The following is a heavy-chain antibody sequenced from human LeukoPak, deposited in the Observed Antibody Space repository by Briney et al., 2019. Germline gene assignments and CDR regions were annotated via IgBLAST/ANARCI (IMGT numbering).Heavy chain of an antibody. CDR1: GYTFTRYY. V-gene: IGHV1-46*01. CDR3: AREKQAEKQASGDYYYYGMDV. Sequence: ASVKVSCKSSGYTFTRYYIHWVRQAPGQGLEWLGIINPSGGTTTYAQKFQGRVTITRDTSTSTVYMELYSLRSDDTAIYYCAREKQAEKQASGDYYYYGMDVWGQGTTVTVSS. J-gene: IGHJ6*02. CDR2: INPSGGTT. D-gene: IGHD1-26*01.